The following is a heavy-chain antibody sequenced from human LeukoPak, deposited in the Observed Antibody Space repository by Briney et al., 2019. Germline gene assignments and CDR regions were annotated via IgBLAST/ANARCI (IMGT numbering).Heavy chain of an antibody. CDR1: GFTFSSYW. CDR3: AKAIHGGPDAFDI. V-gene: IGHV3-7*01. CDR2: IKQDGSEK. D-gene: IGHD3-10*01. J-gene: IGHJ3*02. Sequence: GGSLRLSCAASGFTFSSYWMSWVRQAPGKGLEWVANIKQDGSEKYYVDSVKGRFTISRDNAKNSLYLQMNSLRAEDTAVYYCAKAIHGGPDAFDIWGQGTMVTVSS.